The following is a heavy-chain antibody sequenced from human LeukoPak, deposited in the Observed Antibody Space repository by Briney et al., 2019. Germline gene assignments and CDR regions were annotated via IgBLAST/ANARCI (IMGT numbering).Heavy chain of an antibody. CDR3: ARATPGFNYDFWSGYYTYFDY. D-gene: IGHD3-3*01. Sequence: SETLSLTCTVSGGSISTYYWSWIRQPPGKGLEWIGYINYSGSTNYNPSLKSRVTISVDTSKNQFSLKLSSVTAADTAVYYCARATPGFNYDFWSGYYTYFDYWGQGTLVTVSS. J-gene: IGHJ4*02. CDR2: INYSGST. V-gene: IGHV4-59*01. CDR1: GGSISTYY.